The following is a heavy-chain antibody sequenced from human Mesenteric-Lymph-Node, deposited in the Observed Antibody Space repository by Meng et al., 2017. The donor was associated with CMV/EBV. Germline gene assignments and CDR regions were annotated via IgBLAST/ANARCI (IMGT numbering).Heavy chain of an antibody. V-gene: IGHV4-31*01. J-gene: IGHJ2*01. Sequence: CTGSGASISNGKYYWSWIRQAPGQGLEWMGYIHHSGTTYYNPSLKTQMSISVDTSTNQISLQMNSVTAADMAVYFCARAFLSDYFDLWGRGTLVTVSS. CDR3: ARAFLSDYFDL. CDR1: GASISNGKYY. CDR2: IHHSGTT. D-gene: IGHD2-21*01.